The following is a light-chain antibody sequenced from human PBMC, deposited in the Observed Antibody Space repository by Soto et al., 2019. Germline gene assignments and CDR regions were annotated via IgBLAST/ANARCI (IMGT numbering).Light chain of an antibody. V-gene: IGLV1-44*01. J-gene: IGLJ2*01. CDR1: SSNIGSNI. Sequence: QSVLSQPPSASGTPGKRITLSCSGRSSNIGSNIVNWYQQLPGTAPKLLIYSNDQRPSGVPDRFSGSKSGTSASLAISGLQSEDDADYYCSAWDASLNAVLFGGGTKLTVL. CDR3: SAWDASLNAVL. CDR2: SND.